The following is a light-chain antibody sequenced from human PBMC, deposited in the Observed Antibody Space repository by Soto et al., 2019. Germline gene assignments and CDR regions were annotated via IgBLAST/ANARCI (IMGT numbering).Light chain of an antibody. V-gene: IGKV3-20*01. CDR3: QQFGGSPPYT. CDR1: QSVSSSY. J-gene: IGKJ2*01. Sequence: EIVLTQSPGTLSLSPGERATLSCRASQSVSSSYLAWYQQKPGQAPRLLIHGTSSRATGIPDRFSGSGSGRDFTLTINRLEPEDFAVYYCQQFGGSPPYTFGQGTKLDIK. CDR2: GTS.